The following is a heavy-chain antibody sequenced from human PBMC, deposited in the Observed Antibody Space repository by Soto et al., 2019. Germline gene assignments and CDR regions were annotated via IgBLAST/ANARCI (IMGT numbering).Heavy chain of an antibody. D-gene: IGHD3-9*01. J-gene: IGHJ4*02. CDR2: ISYDGSNK. V-gene: IGHV3-30*18. CDR1: GFTFSSYG. CDR3: VKGDYDILTGPDY. Sequence: QVQLVESGGGVVQPGRSLRLSCAASGFTFSSYGMHWVRQAPGKGLEWVAVISYDGSNKYYADSVKGRFTISRDNSKNTLYLQMNSLRAEDTAVYYCVKGDYDILTGPDYWGQGTLVTVSS.